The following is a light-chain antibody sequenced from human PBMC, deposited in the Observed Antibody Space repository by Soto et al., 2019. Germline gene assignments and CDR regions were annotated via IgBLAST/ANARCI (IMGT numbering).Light chain of an antibody. Sequence: EIVLTQSPGTLSLSPGERATLSCRASQSVSSSYLGWYQQKPGQAPRLLIYGASSRAAGIPDRFSGSGSGTDFILTISRLEPEDFAVYYCQQYDSSPWTFGQGTKVEIK. CDR3: QQYDSSPWT. V-gene: IGKV3-20*01. CDR2: GAS. CDR1: QSVSSSY. J-gene: IGKJ1*01.